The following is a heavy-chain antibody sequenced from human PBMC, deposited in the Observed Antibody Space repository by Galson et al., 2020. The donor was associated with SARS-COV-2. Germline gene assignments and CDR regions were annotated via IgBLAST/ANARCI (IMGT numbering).Heavy chain of an antibody. D-gene: IGHD3-22*01. V-gene: IGHV3-30*04. CDR1: GFTFSSYA. CDR2: ISYDGSNK. J-gene: IGHJ4*02. Sequence: GGSLRLSCAASGFTFSSYAMHWVRQAPGKGLEWVAVISYDGSNKYYADSVKGRFTISRDNSKNTLYLQMNSLRAEDTAVYYCAREDPMIVVVNDYWGQGTLVTVSS. CDR3: AREDPMIVVVNDY.